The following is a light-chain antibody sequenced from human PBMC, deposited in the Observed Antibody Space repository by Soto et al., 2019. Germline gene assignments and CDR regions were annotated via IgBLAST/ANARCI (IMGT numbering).Light chain of an antibody. V-gene: IGLV2-14*01. J-gene: IGLJ3*02. CDR1: SSDVGGYNY. Sequence: QSVLTQPASVSGSPGQSITISCNGTSSDVGGYNYVSWYQQHPGKAPKLMIYEVSNLPSGVSNRFPGSKSGNTASLTISGLQAEDEAEYYCSSYTSNNTLVFGGGTKLTVL. CDR3: SSYTSNNTLV. CDR2: EVS.